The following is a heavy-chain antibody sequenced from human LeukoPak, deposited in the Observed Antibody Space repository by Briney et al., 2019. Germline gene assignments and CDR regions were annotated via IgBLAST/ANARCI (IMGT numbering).Heavy chain of an antibody. CDR3: ARDAFQPGLIDS. D-gene: IGHD2-2*01. CDR1: GFTFSRFA. Sequence: GGSLRLSCAASGFTFSRFAMNWVRQAPGKGLEWISYINTDSSDIHYADSVKGRYTISRDNARNTLFLQLSSLRAEDSAVYYCARDAFQPGLIDSWGQGTLVTVSS. V-gene: IGHV3-21*05. J-gene: IGHJ4*02. CDR2: INTDSSDI.